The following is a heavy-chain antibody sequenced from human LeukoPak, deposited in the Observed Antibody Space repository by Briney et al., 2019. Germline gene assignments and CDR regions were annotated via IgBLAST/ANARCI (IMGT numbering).Heavy chain of an antibody. CDR1: GYSINSGYY. Sequence: SETLSLTCTVSGYSINSGYYWSWIRQPPGKGLEWIGYIYYSGSTKYNPSLKSRVTISVDTSKNQFSLRLSSVTAADTAVYYCAREQGGSSHFDYWGQGTLVTVSS. CDR2: IYYSGST. CDR3: AREQGGSSHFDY. V-gene: IGHV4-61*01. D-gene: IGHD1-26*01. J-gene: IGHJ4*02.